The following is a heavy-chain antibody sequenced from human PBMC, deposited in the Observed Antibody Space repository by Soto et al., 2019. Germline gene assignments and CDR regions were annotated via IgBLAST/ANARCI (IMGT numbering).Heavy chain of an antibody. J-gene: IGHJ5*02. CDR1: GDSIISIYH. CDR2: IYHTGTT. V-gene: IGHV4-38-2*02. D-gene: IGHD6-25*01. CDR3: AGQTFTIAAASYGRSNWFDP. Sequence: PSETLSLTCTVSGDSIISIYHWAWIRQSPGRGLEWIASIYHTGTTYYTPSLESRLTISVDTSKNEFSLRLSSVTAADTAVYYCAGQTFTIAAASYGRSNWFDPWGPGTLVTVSS.